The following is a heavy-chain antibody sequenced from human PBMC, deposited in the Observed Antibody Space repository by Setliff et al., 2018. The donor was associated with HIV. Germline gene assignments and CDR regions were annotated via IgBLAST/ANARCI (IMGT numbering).Heavy chain of an antibody. Sequence: ASETLSLTCTVSGGSISSGDYYWSWIRQPPGKGLEWIGYIYYSGSTYYNPSLKSRVTISVDTSKNQFSLKLSSVTAADTAVYYCAREGPRYSTRIDYWGQGTLVTVSS. CDR3: AREGPRYSTRIDY. J-gene: IGHJ4*02. CDR2: IYYSGST. V-gene: IGHV4-30-4*08. CDR1: GGSISSGDYY. D-gene: IGHD6-13*01.